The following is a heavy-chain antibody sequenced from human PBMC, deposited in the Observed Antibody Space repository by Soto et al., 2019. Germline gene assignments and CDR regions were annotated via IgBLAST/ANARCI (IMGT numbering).Heavy chain of an antibody. V-gene: IGHV1-69*02. J-gene: IGHJ4*02. CDR2: INPILSMS. D-gene: IGHD3-10*01. CDR1: GDTFTFYS. Sequence: QVQLVQSGAEVKRPGSSVKVSCKASGDTFTFYSINWVRQAPGLGLEWMGRINPILSMSNYAQRCQGSVTMTADKSTSTANIELSSLRSEDTAIYYCASSYGSGYRAFDYWGQGALVTVSS. CDR3: ASSYGSGYRAFDY.